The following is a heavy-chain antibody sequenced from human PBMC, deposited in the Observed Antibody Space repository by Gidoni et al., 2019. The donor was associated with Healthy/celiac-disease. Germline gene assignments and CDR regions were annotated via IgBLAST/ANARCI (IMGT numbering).Heavy chain of an antibody. CDR1: GFTFADYA. D-gene: IGHD3-22*01. J-gene: IGHJ4*02. CDR3: AKDSYYDSSGPFDY. Sequence: EVQLVESGGGLVQPGRSLRLSCAASGFTFADYAMHWVRQAPGKGLEWVSGISWNSGSIGYADSVKGRFTISRDNAKNSLYLQMNSLRAEDTALYYCAKDSYYDSSGPFDYWGQGTLVTVSS. V-gene: IGHV3-9*01. CDR2: ISWNSGSI.